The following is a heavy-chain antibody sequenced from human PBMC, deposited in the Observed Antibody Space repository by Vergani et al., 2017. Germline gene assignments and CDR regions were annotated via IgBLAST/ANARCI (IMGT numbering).Heavy chain of an antibody. V-gene: IGHV4-59*01. J-gene: IGHJ4*02. D-gene: IGHD5-18*01. Sequence: QVQLQESGPGLVKPSETLSLTCTVSGGSISSYYWSWIRQPPGKGLEWIGYIYYSGSTNYNPSLKSRVTISVDTSKNQFSLKLSSVTAADTAVYYCARFTAMVTRGFDYWGQGTLVTVSS. CDR2: IYYSGST. CDR1: GGSISSYY. CDR3: ARFTAMVTRGFDY.